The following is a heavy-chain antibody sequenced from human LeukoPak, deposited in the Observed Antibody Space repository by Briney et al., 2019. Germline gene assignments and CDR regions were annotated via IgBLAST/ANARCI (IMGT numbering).Heavy chain of an antibody. J-gene: IGHJ5*02. D-gene: IGHD4-23*01. CDR1: GFTFSNYW. CDR3: AKDVRYGGP. Sequence: GGSLRLSCAASGFTFSNYWMHWVRQAPGKGLVWVSRINGDGRSTTYADSVKGRFTISRDNAENTLYLQMNSLRAEDTAVYYCAKDVRYGGPWGQGTLVTVSP. CDR2: INGDGRST. V-gene: IGHV3-74*01.